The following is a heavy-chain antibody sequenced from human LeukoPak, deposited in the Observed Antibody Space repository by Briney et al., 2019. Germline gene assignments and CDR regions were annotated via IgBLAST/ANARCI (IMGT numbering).Heavy chain of an antibody. Sequence: PGGSLRLSCAASGFTFDDYDMSWVRQAPGKGLEWVSGINWNGGSPGYADSVKGRFTISRDNAKNSLYLQMNSLRAEDTALYYCARDGLVDTPMGAGYWGQGTLVTVSS. CDR2: INWNGGSP. CDR3: ARDGLVDTPMGAGY. D-gene: IGHD5-18*01. J-gene: IGHJ4*02. CDR1: GFTFDDYD. V-gene: IGHV3-20*04.